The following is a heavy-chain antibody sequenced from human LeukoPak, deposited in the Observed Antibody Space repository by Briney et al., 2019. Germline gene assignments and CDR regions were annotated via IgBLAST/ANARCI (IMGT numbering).Heavy chain of an antibody. D-gene: IGHD3-22*01. CDR2: MSFDGSE. J-gene: IGHJ3*02. CDR3: AREGHTSGYCGAFDI. V-gene: IGHV3-30*03. Sequence: PGESLRHSCAASGIRFGNSIIHWARQAPDKGLEWVAAMSFDGSEYYADSVEGRFTLSRDNSKNTAYLQMNSLRPEDTAVYYCAREGHTSGYCGAFDIWGQGTLVTVSS. CDR1: GIRFGNSI.